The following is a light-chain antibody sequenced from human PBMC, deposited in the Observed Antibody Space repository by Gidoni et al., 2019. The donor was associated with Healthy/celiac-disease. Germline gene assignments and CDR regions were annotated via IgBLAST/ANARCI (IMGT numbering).Light chain of an antibody. CDR3: QQHSNWLT. CDR1: QSVSSY. V-gene: IGKV3-11*01. CDR2: DAS. Sequence: EFLLPQSPATLSLSPGERATLSCRASQSVSSYLAWYQQKPGQAPRLLIYDASNRATGIPARFSGSGSGTDFTLTISSLEPEDVAVYYCQQHSNWLTFGGGTKVEIK. J-gene: IGKJ4*01.